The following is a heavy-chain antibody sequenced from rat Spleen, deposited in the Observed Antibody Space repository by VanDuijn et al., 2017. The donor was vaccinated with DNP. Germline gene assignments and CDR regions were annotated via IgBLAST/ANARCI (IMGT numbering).Heavy chain of an antibody. CDR2: ISFDGFRV. Sequence: EVQLVESGGGFVQPGRSLKLSCAASGFPFSDYNMAWVRQAPKEGLEWVASISFDGFRVYYRDSVKGRFTISRDNAKSTLYLQMDSLRSEDTATYYCARPDYWGQGVMVTVSS. CDR3: ARPDY. V-gene: IGHV5-7*01. J-gene: IGHJ2*01. CDR1: GFPFSDYN.